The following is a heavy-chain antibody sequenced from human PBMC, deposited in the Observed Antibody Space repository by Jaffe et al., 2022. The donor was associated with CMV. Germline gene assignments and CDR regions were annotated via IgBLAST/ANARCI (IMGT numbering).Heavy chain of an antibody. CDR1: GFTFTSSA. Sequence: QMQLVQSGPEVKKPGTSVKVSCKASGFTFTSSAMQWVRQARGQRLEWIGWIVVGSGNTNYAQKFQERVTITRDMSTSTAYMELSSLRSEDTAVYYCAADLYESPLRFLDWGKDNWFDPWGQGTLVTVSS. V-gene: IGHV1-58*02. CDR3: AADLYESPLRFLDWGKDNWFDP. CDR2: IVVGSGNT. J-gene: IGHJ5*02. D-gene: IGHD3-3*01.